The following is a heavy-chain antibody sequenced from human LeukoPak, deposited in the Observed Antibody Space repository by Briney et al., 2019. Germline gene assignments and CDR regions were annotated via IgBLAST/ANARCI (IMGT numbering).Heavy chain of an antibody. CDR1: GFIFSNYA. CDR2: ISSRGDST. J-gene: IGHJ4*02. Sequence: SGGSLRLSCAASGFIFSNYAMSWVRQVPGRGLEWVSTISSRGDSTYVADSVKGRFTISRDNSKNSLCLQMNTVRAEDTAVYYCVKGPRPDITVAHTVENWGQGTLVTVSS. CDR3: VKGPRPDITVAHTVEN. V-gene: IGHV3-23*01. D-gene: IGHD6-19*01.